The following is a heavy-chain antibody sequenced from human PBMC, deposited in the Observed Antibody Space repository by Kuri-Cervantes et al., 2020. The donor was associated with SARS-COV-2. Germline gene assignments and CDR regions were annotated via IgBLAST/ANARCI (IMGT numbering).Heavy chain of an antibody. CDR2: ISSNGGST. D-gene: IGHD3-3*01. J-gene: IGHJ4*02. Sequence: GESLKISCAASGFTLSSYAMHWVRQAPGKGLEYVSAISSNGGSTYYANSVKGRFTISRDNSKNTLYLQMGSLRAEDMAVYYCAREGHYDFWSGPFDYWGQGTLVTVSS. CDR3: AREGHYDFWSGPFDY. V-gene: IGHV3-64*01. CDR1: GFTLSSYA.